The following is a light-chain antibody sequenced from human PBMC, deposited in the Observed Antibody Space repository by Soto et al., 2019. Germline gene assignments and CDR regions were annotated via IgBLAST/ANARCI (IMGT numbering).Light chain of an antibody. J-gene: IGLJ2*01. CDR2: RNH. CDR1: SSNIGSNY. Sequence: QSVLTQPPSASETPGQTVTISCSGSSSNIGSNYVYWYQQLPGTAPKLLIYRNHQRPSGVPDRFSGSKSGTSASLAISGLRSEDEADYYCATWDDSLSGPLFGGGTKLTVL. V-gene: IGLV1-47*01. CDR3: ATWDDSLSGPL.